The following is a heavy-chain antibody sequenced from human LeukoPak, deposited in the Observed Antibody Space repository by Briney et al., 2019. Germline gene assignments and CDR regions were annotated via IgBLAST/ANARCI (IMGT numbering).Heavy chain of an antibody. CDR3: ARGRSPFVYSSSWSV. V-gene: IGHV4-34*01. D-gene: IGHD6-13*01. CDR1: GGSFSGYY. Sequence: SETLSLTCAVYGGSFSGYYWSWIRQPPGKGLEWIGEINHSGSTNYNPSLKSRVTISVDTSKNQFSLKLSSVTAADTAVYYCARGRSPFVYSSSWSVWGQGTLVTVSS. CDR2: INHSGST. J-gene: IGHJ4*02.